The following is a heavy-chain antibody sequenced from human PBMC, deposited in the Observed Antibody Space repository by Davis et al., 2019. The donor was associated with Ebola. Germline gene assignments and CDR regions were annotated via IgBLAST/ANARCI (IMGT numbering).Heavy chain of an antibody. J-gene: IGHJ5*02. CDR1: GYTFTSYG. V-gene: IGHV1-18*01. CDR3: ARAPVAARGSNWFDP. Sequence: AASVKVSCKASGYTFTSYGISWVRQAPGQGLEWMGWISAYNGNTNYAQKLQGRVTMTTDTSTSTAYMELSSLRSEDTAVYYCARAPVAARGSNWFDPWGQGTLVTVSS. CDR2: ISAYNGNT. D-gene: IGHD2-15*01.